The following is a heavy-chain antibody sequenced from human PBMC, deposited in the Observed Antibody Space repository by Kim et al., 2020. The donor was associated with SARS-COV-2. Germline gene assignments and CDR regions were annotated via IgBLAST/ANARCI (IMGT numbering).Heavy chain of an antibody. J-gene: IGHJ4*02. CDR2: IRSKPNNYAT. D-gene: IGHD7-27*01. CDR3: TRHGTGDFNY. Sequence: GGSLRLSCAASGFTFSGSAMHWVRQASGKGLEWVGRIRSKPNNYATTYAASVKGRFTISRDDSKNTAYLQMNSLKTEDTAVYFCTRHGTGDFNYWGQGTLVTVSS. CDR1: GFTFSGSA. V-gene: IGHV3-73*01.